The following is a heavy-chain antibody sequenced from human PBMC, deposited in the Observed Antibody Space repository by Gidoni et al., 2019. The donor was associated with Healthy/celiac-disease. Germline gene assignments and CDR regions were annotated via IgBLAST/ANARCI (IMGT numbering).Heavy chain of an antibody. CDR1: GGTFSSYT. D-gene: IGHD5-12*01. V-gene: IGHV1-69*02. CDR2: IIPILGIA. CDR3: ARREGGLRSWFDP. Sequence: QVQLVQSGAEVTKPGSSVKFSCKASGGTFSSYTISWVRQAPGQGLEWMGRIIPILGIANYAQKFQGRVTITADKSTSTAYMELSSLRSEDTAVYYCARREGGLRSWFDPWGQGTLVTVSS. J-gene: IGHJ5*02.